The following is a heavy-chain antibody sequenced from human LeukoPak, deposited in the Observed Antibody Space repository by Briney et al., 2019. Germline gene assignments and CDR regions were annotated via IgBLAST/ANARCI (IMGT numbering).Heavy chain of an antibody. V-gene: IGHV4-59*08. Sequence: SETLSLTCTVSGGSISSYYWSWIRQPPGKGLEWIGYIYYSGSTNYNPSLKSRVTISVDTSKNQFSLKLSSMTAADTAVYYCARHSRVYCSGGSCPGAFDIWGQGTMVTVSS. CDR1: GGSISSYY. CDR2: IYYSGST. D-gene: IGHD2-15*01. CDR3: ARHSRVYCSGGSCPGAFDI. J-gene: IGHJ3*02.